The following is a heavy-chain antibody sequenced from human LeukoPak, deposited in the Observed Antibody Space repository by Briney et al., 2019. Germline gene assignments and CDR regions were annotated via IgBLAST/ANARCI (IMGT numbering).Heavy chain of an antibody. V-gene: IGHV1-69*13. J-gene: IGHJ6*02. CDR3: ARTGVTSYGPTRYYYGMDV. CDR1: GGTFSSYA. D-gene: IGHD5-18*01. Sequence: GASVKVSCKASGGTFSSYAINWVRQAPGQGLEWMGGIIPIFGTANYAQKFQGRVTITADESTSTAYMELSSLRSEDTAVYYCARTGVTSYGPTRYYYGMDVWGQGTTVTVSS. CDR2: IIPIFGTA.